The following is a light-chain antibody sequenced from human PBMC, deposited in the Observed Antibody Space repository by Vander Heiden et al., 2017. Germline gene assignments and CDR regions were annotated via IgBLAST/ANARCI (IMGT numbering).Light chain of an antibody. V-gene: IGLV2-23*01. J-gene: IGLJ2*01. CDR1: SSDVGSYNL. CDR3: CSYAGSSTLV. CDR2: EGS. Sequence: QSALPQPASVSGSPGQSLTISCTGTSSDVGSYNLVSWYQQHPGKAPKRRMEEGSKRPAGVAKRFSGSKAGNTEVLTISGHQAEDDAYDYCCSYAGSSTLVFGGGTKLTVL.